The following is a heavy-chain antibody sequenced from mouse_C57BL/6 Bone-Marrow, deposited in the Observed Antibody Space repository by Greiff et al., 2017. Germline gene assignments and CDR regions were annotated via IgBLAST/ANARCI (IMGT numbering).Heavy chain of an antibody. CDR1: GFSLTSYG. D-gene: IGHD1-1*01. Sequence: QVHVKQSGPGLVQPSQSLSITCPVSGFSLTSYGVHWVRQSPGKGLEWLGVIWRGGSTDYNAAFMSRLSITKDNSKSQVFFKMNSLQADDTAIYYCAKNLHYYGRTPCAMDYWGQGTSVTVSS. CDR2: IWRGGST. V-gene: IGHV2-5*01. CDR3: AKNLHYYGRTPCAMDY. J-gene: IGHJ4*01.